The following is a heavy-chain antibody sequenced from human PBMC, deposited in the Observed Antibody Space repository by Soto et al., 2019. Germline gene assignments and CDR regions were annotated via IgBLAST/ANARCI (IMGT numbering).Heavy chain of an antibody. CDR2: INTSNDNK. D-gene: IGHD2-15*01. J-gene: IGHJ4*02. Sequence: GASVKVSCKASGYTFTNYGISWVRQAPGEGLEWVGWINTSNDNKLYAQKLQGRLTLTTDTSTSTAYMDLTTLRSDDTAVYFCARDPGAASFDFRAQGTLVTVSS. CDR3: ARDPGAASFDF. V-gene: IGHV1-18*01. CDR1: GYTFTNYG.